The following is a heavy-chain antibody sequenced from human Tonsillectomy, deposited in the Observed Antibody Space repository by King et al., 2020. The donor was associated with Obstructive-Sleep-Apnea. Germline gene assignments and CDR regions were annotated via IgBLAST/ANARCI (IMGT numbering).Heavy chain of an antibody. Sequence: VQLVESEGGLVQPGGSLRLSCAASEFTFSNYYMSWVRQAPGKGLEWLANIRQDGSDKYYVDSVKGRFTISRDNAKNSLYLQMNSLRAEDTAVYYCTRDYASTGTTGYYGIDYWGQGTLVTVSS. CDR2: IRQDGSDK. CDR3: TRDYASTGTTGYYGIDY. D-gene: IGHD3-9*01. J-gene: IGHJ4*02. CDR1: EFTFSNYY. V-gene: IGHV3-7*01.